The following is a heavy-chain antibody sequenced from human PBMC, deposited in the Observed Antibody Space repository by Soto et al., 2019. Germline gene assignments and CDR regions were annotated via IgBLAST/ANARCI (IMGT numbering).Heavy chain of an antibody. CDR3: ARKFDY. CDR2: ISHSGST. Sequence: SETLSLTCAVYGGSFSGYYWSWIRQPPGKGLEWIGEISHSGSTNYNPSLKSRVTISVDTSKNQFSLKLSSVTAADTAVYYCARKFDYWGQGTLVTVSS. CDR1: GGSFSGYY. V-gene: IGHV4-34*01. J-gene: IGHJ4*02.